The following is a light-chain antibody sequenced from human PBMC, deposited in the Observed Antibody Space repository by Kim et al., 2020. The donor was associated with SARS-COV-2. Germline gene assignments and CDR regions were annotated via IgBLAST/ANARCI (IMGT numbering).Light chain of an antibody. CDR2: AAS. V-gene: IGKV1-27*01. CDR3: QKYNSAPT. J-gene: IGKJ5*01. Sequence: SASVGDRVTITCRASQGISSYLAWYQQKPGKVPKLLIYAASTLQSGVPSRFSGSGSGTDFTLTISSLQPEDVATYYCQKYNSAPTFGQGTRLEIK. CDR1: QGISSY.